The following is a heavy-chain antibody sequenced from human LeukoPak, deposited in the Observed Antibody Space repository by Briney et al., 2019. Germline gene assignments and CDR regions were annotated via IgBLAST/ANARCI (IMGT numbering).Heavy chain of an antibody. J-gene: IGHJ3*02. CDR1: GGSFSGYY. V-gene: IGHV4-34*01. CDR2: INHSGST. CDR3: ARRGCSSTSCYQWDAFDI. Sequence: PSETLSLTCAVYGGSFSGYYWSWIRQPPGKGLEWIGEINHSGSTNYNPSLKSRVTISVDTSKNQFSLKLSSVTAADTAVYYCARRGCSSTSCYQWDAFDIWGQGTMVTVSS. D-gene: IGHD2-2*01.